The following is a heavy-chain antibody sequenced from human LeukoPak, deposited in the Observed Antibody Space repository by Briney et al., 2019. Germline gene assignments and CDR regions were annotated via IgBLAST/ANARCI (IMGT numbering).Heavy chain of an antibody. CDR2: IYYSGST. D-gene: IGHD5-24*01. CDR1: GGSISSSSDY. J-gene: IGHJ3*02. Sequence: WETLSLTCTVSGGSISSSSDYWGWIRQPPGKGLEWIGSIYYSGSTYYNPSLKSRVTISVDTSKNQFSLTLSSVTAADTAVYYCARDRRDGYNQDAFDIWGQGTMVTVSS. CDR3: ARDRRDGYNQDAFDI. V-gene: IGHV4-39*07.